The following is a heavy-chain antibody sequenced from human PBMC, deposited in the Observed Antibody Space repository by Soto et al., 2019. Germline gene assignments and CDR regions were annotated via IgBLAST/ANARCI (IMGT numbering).Heavy chain of an antibody. CDR1: GGTFDGHS. V-gene: IGHV1-69*13. J-gene: IGHJ4*02. CDR2: IILVFGTT. CDR3: AREGADLLTHFDS. Sequence: ASVKVSCKASGGTFDGHSVSWVRQAPGRGLEWMGGIILVFGTTNYAQKFQGRVTITADESTSTAYMELSSLRSDDTAAYYCAREGADLLTHFDSWGQGTRVTVSS. D-gene: IGHD3-10*01.